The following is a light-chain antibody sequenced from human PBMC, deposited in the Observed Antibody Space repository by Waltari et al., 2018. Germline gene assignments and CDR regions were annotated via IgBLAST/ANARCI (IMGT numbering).Light chain of an antibody. V-gene: IGKV3-15*01. CDR3: QQFYNWPWT. Sequence: EIVMTQSPATLSVSPGERATLSCRASQSVSSNLAWYQQKPGQAPRLLIYGAFTRATGIPARFSGSGSGTEFTLTISSLQSEDFAVYYCQQFYNWPWTFSQGTKVEIK. CDR2: GAF. CDR1: QSVSSN. J-gene: IGKJ1*01.